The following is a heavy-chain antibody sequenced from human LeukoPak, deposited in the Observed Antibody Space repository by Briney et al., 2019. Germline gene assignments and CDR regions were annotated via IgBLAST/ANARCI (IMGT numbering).Heavy chain of an antibody. V-gene: IGHV1-2*06. J-gene: IGHJ4*02. CDR3: ARESGSGWYGIDY. Sequence: ASVKVSCKASGYTFTGYYMHWVRQAPGQGLEWMGRINPNSGGTNYAQKFQGRVTMTRGTSISTAYMELSRLRSDDTAVYYCARESGSGWYGIDYWGQGTLVTVSS. D-gene: IGHD6-19*01. CDR2: INPNSGGT. CDR1: GYTFTGYY.